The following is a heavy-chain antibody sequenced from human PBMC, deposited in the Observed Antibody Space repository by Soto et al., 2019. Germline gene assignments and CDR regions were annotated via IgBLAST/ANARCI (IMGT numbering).Heavy chain of an antibody. J-gene: IGHJ6*02. Sequence: GGSLRLSCAASGFTFSSYAMHWVRQAPGKGLEWVAVISYDGSNKYYADSVKGRFTISRDNSKNTLYLQMNSLRAEDTAVYYCAREMGDNCSGGSCYSGVYYGMDVWGQGTTVTVSS. D-gene: IGHD2-15*01. CDR3: AREMGDNCSGGSCYSGVYYGMDV. V-gene: IGHV3-30-3*01. CDR2: ISYDGSNK. CDR1: GFTFSSYA.